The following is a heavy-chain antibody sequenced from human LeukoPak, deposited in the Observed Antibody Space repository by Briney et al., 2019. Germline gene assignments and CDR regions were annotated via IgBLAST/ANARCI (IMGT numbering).Heavy chain of an antibody. D-gene: IGHD3-10*01. CDR2: ISYDGSNK. Sequence: PGGSLRLSCAASGFTFSSYAMHWVRQAPGKGLEWVAVISYDGSNKYYADSVKGRFTISRDNSKNSLYLQMNSLRAEDTAVYYCAKEDMLGSWFGELLSYFDYWGQGTLVTVSS. CDR3: AKEDMLGSWFGELLSYFDY. CDR1: GFTFSSYA. V-gene: IGHV3-30*04. J-gene: IGHJ4*02.